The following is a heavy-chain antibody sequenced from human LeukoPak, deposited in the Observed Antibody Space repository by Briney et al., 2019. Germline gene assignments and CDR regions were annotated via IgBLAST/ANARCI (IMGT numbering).Heavy chain of an antibody. CDR2: INHSGST. Sequence: SETLSLTCAVYGGSFSGYYWSWIRQPPGKGLEWIGEINHSGSTNYNPSLKSRVTISVDTSKNQFSLKLSSVTAADTAVYYCARGPGYYGSGSYYYWGQGTPVTVSS. CDR1: GGSFSGYY. D-gene: IGHD3-10*01. V-gene: IGHV4-34*01. J-gene: IGHJ4*02. CDR3: ARGPGYYGSGSYYY.